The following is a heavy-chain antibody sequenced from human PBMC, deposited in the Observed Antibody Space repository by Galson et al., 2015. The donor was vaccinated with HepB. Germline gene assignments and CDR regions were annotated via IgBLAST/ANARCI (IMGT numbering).Heavy chain of an antibody. D-gene: IGHD3-22*01. CDR3: ARGSEEGGYDAFDI. CDR1: GFTFSSYD. J-gene: IGHJ3*02. V-gene: IGHV3-13*01. CDR2: IGTAGDT. Sequence: SLRLSCAASGFTFSSYDMHWVRQATGKGLEWVSAIGTAGDTYYPGSVKGRFTISRENAKNSLYLQMNSLRAGDTAVYYCARGSEEGGYDAFDIWGQGTMVTVSS.